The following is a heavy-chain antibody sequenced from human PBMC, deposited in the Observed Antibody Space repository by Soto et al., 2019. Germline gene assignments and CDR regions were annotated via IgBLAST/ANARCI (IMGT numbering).Heavy chain of an antibody. D-gene: IGHD1-26*01. J-gene: IGHJ4*02. V-gene: IGHV1-3*01. CDR2: INAGNGNT. CDR1: GYTFTSYA. Sequence: VASVKVSCKASGYTFTSYAMHWVRQAPGQRLEWMGWINAGNGNTKYSQKFQGRVTITRDTSASTAYMELSSLRSEDTAVYYCARDLLVGATGGGYWGQGTLVTVSS. CDR3: ARDLLVGATGGGY.